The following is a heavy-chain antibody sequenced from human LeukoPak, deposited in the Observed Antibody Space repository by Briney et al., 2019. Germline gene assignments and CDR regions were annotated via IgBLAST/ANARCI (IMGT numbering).Heavy chain of an antibody. D-gene: IGHD6-19*01. Sequence: GGSLRLSCAASGFTFSDYYMRWFRQAPGKGLEWVSYISSSSSYTNYADSVKGRFTISRDNAKNSLYLQMNSLRAEDTAVYYCARALHSSGWYFDYWGQGTLVTVSS. CDR2: ISSSSSYT. CDR3: ARALHSSGWYFDY. J-gene: IGHJ4*02. V-gene: IGHV3-11*06. CDR1: GFTFSDYY.